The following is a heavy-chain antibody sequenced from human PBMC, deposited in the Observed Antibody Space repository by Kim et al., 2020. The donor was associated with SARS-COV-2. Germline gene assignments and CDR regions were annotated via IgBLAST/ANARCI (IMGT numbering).Heavy chain of an antibody. V-gene: IGHV4-59*08. CDR3: ARQVVGALGYFDY. Sequence: SETLSLTCTVSGGSISSYYWSWIRQPPGKGLEWIGYIYYSGSTNYNPSLKSRVTISVDTSKNQFSLKLSSVTAADTAVYYCARQVVGALGYFDYWGQGTL. J-gene: IGHJ4*02. D-gene: IGHD1-26*01. CDR1: GGSISSYY. CDR2: IYYSGST.